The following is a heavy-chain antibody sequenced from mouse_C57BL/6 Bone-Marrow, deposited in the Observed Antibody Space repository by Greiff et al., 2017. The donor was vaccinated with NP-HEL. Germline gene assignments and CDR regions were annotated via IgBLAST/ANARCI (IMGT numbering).Heavy chain of an antibody. V-gene: IGHV1-50*01. D-gene: IGHD2-5*01. J-gene: IGHJ4*01. CDR1: GYTFTSYW. CDR3: ARYYSNWRDAMDY. Sequence: QVQLQQPGAELVKPGASVKLSCKASGYTFTSYWMQWVQQRPGQGLEWIGEIDPSDSYTNYNQKFKGKATLTVDTSSSTAYMQLSSLTSEDSSVYYCARYYSNWRDAMDYWGQGTSVTVSS. CDR2: IDPSDSYT.